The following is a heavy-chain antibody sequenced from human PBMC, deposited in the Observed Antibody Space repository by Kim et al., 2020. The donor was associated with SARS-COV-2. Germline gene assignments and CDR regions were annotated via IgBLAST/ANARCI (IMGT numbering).Heavy chain of an antibody. Sequence: ASVKVSCKASGYTFTSYDINWVRQATGQGLEWMGWMNPNSGNTGYAQKFQGRVTMTRNTSISTAYMELSSLRSEDTAVYYCARGGFSSSSWYAGGSYYYYYGMDVWGQGTTVTVSS. CDR3: ARGGFSSSSWYAGGSYYYYYGMDV. J-gene: IGHJ6*02. CDR2: MNPNSGNT. CDR1: GYTFTSYD. V-gene: IGHV1-8*01. D-gene: IGHD6-13*01.